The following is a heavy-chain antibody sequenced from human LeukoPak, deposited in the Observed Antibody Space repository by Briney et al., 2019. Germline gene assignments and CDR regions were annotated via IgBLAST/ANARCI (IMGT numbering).Heavy chain of an antibody. CDR3: VRVVIGMSVYFDY. V-gene: IGHV4-31*03. CDR1: GGSISSGGYY. D-gene: IGHD3-22*01. Sequence: PSQTLSLTCTVSGGSISSGGYYWRWIRQHPGKGLEWIGYIYYSGSTYYSPSLKSRVTISVDTSKNQFSLKLSSVTAADTAVYYCVRVVIGMSVYFDYWGQGTLVTVSS. CDR2: IYYSGST. J-gene: IGHJ4*02.